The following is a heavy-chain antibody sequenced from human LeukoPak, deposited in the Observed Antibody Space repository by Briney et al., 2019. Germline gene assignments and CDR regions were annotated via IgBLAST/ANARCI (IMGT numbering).Heavy chain of an antibody. Sequence: GRSLRLSCAASGFTFSNYGMHWVRQAPGKGLEWVAVISYDGSTKYYADSVKGRFTISRDNSKNTLYLQMNSLRAEDTAVYYCAKDARTVTTIYYYGMHVWGQGTTVTVSS. D-gene: IGHD4-17*01. CDR3: AKDARTVTTIYYYGMHV. CDR1: GFTFSNYG. J-gene: IGHJ6*02. CDR2: ISYDGSTK. V-gene: IGHV3-30*18.